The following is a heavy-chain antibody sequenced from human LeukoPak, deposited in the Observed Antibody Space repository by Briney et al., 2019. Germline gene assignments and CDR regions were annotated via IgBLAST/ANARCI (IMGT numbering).Heavy chain of an antibody. CDR1: GYTFTNYD. CDR3: AREGFDY. Sequence: ASVKVSCKASGYTFTNYDINWVPHATGQGLEGMGYMNPNSGNTGYAQKFQGRVTITKNTSISTAYMELSSLGSEDTAVYCCAREGFDYWGQGTLVTVSS. J-gene: IGHJ4*02. CDR2: MNPNSGNT. V-gene: IGHV1-8*03.